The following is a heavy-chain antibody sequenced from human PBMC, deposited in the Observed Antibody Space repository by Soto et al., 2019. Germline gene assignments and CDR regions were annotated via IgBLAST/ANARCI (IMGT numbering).Heavy chain of an antibody. CDR1: GGSFSGYY. D-gene: IGHD2-2*02. CDR3: ARGDLYCSSTSCYTGYYYYGMDV. J-gene: IGHJ6*02. CDR2: INHSGST. Sequence: ETLSLTCAVYGGSFSGYYWSWIRQPPGKGLEWIGEINHSGSTNYNPSLKSRVTISVDTSKNQFSLKLSSVTAADTAVYYCARGDLYCSSTSCYTGYYYYGMDVWGQGTTVTVSS. V-gene: IGHV4-34*01.